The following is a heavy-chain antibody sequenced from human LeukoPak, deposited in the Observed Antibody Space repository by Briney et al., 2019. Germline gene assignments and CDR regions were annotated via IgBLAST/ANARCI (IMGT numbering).Heavy chain of an antibody. CDR2: ISAYNGNT. CDR3: ARDADQSPAASWAFDI. CDR1: GYTFTSYG. D-gene: IGHD2-2*01. V-gene: IGHV1-18*01. J-gene: IGHJ3*02. Sequence: ASVKVSCKASGYTFTSYGISWVRQAPGQGLEWMGWISAYNGNTNYAQKLQGRVTMTTDTSTSTAYMELRSLRSDDTAVYYCARDADQSPAASWAFDIWGQGTMVTVSS.